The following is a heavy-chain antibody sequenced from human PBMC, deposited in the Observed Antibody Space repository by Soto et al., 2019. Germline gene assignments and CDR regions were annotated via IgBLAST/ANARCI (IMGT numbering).Heavy chain of an antibody. CDR2: INAANGDT. CDR3: VRRHVSATGIDWFDP. V-gene: IGHV1-3*01. J-gene: IGHJ5*02. CDR1: GYTFTSYG. D-gene: IGHD6-13*01. Sequence: ASVKVSCKASGYTFTSYGIHWVRQAPGQRLEWMEWINAANGDTKYSPKFQGRVTITRDTSASTAYMELSSLRSEDTAVYYCVRRHVSATGIDWFDPWGQGTLVTVAS.